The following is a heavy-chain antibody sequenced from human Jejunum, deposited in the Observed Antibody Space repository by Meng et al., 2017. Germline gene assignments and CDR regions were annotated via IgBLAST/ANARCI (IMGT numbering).Heavy chain of an antibody. Sequence: EVQLVGSGGGLVHPGESLRLSCAASGFTFSTYTMSWVRQAPGKGLEWVSSFSGGSDNTYYADSVKGRFTISRDNSQNTLYLQMNSLRAEDTAVYYCANIKASSGCDYWGQGTLVTVSS. CDR1: GFTFSTYT. V-gene: IGHV3-23*04. D-gene: IGHD6-19*01. CDR3: ANIKASSGCDY. CDR2: FSGGSDNT. J-gene: IGHJ4*02.